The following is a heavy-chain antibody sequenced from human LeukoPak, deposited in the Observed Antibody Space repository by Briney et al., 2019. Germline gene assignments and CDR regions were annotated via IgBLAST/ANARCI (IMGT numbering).Heavy chain of an antibody. CDR3: AKDIQAAAGSHFDY. D-gene: IGHD6-13*01. J-gene: IGHJ4*02. Sequence: GGSLRLSCAASGFTFDDYAMHWVRQAPGKGLEWVSGISWNSGSIGYADSVKGRFTISRDNAKNSLYLQMNSLRAEDTALYYCAKDIQAAAGSHFDYWGQGTLVTVSS. CDR1: GFTFDDYA. V-gene: IGHV3-9*01. CDR2: ISWNSGSI.